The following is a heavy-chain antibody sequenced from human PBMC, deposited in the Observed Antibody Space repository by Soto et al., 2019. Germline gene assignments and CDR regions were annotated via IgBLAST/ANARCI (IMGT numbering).Heavy chain of an antibody. CDR2: VRNKANSHTT. D-gene: IGHD1-1*01. V-gene: IGHV3-72*01. Sequence: EVQLLESGGGLVQPGGSLRLSCAASGFTFSDHNMDWVRQAPGKGLEWVARVRNKANSHTTDYAASVKGRFTISRDDSQNSLYLQMNSLTTEDTAVYYCTQTVGPLAWGQGTLVTVSS. CDR1: GFTFSDHN. CDR3: TQTVGPLA. J-gene: IGHJ5*02.